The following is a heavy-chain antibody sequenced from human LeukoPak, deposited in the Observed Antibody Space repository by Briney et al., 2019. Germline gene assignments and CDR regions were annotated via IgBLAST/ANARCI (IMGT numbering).Heavy chain of an antibody. CDR2: IYYSGST. CDR1: GGSISSYY. CDR3: ARMYSSSSWFDP. Sequence: SETLSLTCTVSGGSISSYYWSWIRQPPGKGLEWSGYIYYSGSTNYNPSLKSRVTISVDTSKNQFSLKLSSVTAADTAVYYCARMYSSSSWFDPWGQGTLVTVSS. D-gene: IGHD6-13*01. V-gene: IGHV4-59*01. J-gene: IGHJ5*02.